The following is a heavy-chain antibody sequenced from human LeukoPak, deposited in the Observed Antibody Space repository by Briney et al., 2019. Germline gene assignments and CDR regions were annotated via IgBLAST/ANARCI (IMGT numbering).Heavy chain of an antibody. V-gene: IGHV3-30*02. D-gene: IGHD4-17*01. CDR1: GCTFSSYG. J-gene: IGHJ2*01. CDR3: AKAKGPTTVSYWYFDL. CDR2: IWYDGSNK. Sequence: GGSLRLSCAASGCTFSSYGMHWVRQAPGKGLEWVAVIWYDGSNKYYADSVKGRFTISRDNSKNTLYLQMNSLRAEDTAVYYCAKAKGPTTVSYWYFDLWGRGTLVTVSS.